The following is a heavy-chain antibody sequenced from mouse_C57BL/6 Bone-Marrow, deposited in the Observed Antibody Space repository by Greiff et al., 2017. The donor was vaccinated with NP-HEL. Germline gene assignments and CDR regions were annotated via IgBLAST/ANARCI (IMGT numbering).Heavy chain of an antibody. CDR1: GYTFTSYG. V-gene: IGHV1-81*01. D-gene: IGHD1-1*01. Sequence: VKLMESGAELARPGASVKLSCKASGYTFTSYGISWVKQRTGQGLEWIGEIYPRSGNTYYNEKFKGKATLTADKSSSTAYMELRSLTSEDSAVYFCARDYGRAYYAMDYWGQGTSVTVSS. CDR2: IYPRSGNT. J-gene: IGHJ4*01. CDR3: ARDYGRAYYAMDY.